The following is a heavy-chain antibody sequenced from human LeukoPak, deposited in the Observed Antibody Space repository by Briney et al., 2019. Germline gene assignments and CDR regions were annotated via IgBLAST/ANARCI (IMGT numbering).Heavy chain of an antibody. Sequence: ASVKVSCKASGYTFTSYAISWVRQAPGQGLEWMGGIIPIFGTANYAQKFQGRVTITADESTSTAYMELSSLRSEDTAVYYCASGLPSAHAFDIWGQGTMVTVSS. CDR3: ASGLPSAHAFDI. J-gene: IGHJ3*02. CDR1: GYTFTSYA. V-gene: IGHV1-69*13. CDR2: IIPIFGTA. D-gene: IGHD3/OR15-3a*01.